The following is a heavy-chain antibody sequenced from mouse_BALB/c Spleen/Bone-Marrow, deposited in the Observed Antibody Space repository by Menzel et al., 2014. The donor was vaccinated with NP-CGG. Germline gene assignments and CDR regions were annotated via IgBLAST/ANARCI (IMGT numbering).Heavy chain of an antibody. Sequence: EVQGVESGGGLVQPGGSLKLSCAASGFTFSSYIMSWVRQTPEKRLEWVAYISNGGDNTYYPDTVKGRFIISRDNAKNXLCLQMSSLKSEDTAMYYCVRHRYDGYYFDYWGQGTTLTVSS. V-gene: IGHV5-12-2*01. CDR3: VRHRYDGYYFDY. J-gene: IGHJ2*01. CDR2: ISNGGDNT. CDR1: GFTFSSYI. D-gene: IGHD2-14*01.